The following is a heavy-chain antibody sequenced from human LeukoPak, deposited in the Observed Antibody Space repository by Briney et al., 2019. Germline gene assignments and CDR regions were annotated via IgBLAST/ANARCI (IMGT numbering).Heavy chain of an antibody. CDR2: MNPNNGNT. Sequence: ASVKVSCKASGFTFTSYDINWVRQASGQGLEWMGWMNPNNGNTGYAQKFQGRVTMTRDTSMSTAYVELRGLRSEDTAVYYRVRDAEGAAISVNYWFDPWGQGTLVTVSS. CDR3: VRDAEGAAISVNYWFDP. D-gene: IGHD2-2*02. CDR1: GFTFTSYD. V-gene: IGHV1-8*01. J-gene: IGHJ5*02.